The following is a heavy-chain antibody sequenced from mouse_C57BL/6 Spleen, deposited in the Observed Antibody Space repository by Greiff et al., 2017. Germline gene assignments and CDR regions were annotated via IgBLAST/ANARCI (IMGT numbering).Heavy chain of an antibody. CDR2: ISDGGSYT. D-gene: IGHD2-3*01. CDR1: GFTFSSYA. CDR3: ARDRYDGFYFDY. J-gene: IGHJ2*01. V-gene: IGHV5-4*01. Sequence: EVQVVESGGGLVKPGGSLKLSCAASGFTFSSYAMSWVRQTPEKRLEWVATISDGGSYTYYPDNVKGRFTISRDNAKNNLYLQMSHLKSEDTAMYYCARDRYDGFYFDYWGQGTTLTVSS.